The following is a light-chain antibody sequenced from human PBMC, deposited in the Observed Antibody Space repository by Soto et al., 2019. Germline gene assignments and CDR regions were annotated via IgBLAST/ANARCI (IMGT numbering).Light chain of an antibody. CDR3: QQLNSYSQT. CDR1: QGISSY. CDR2: DAS. Sequence: DIRMNQSPSTLSASVGDRDTITCRASQGISSYLAWYQQKPGKAPNLLIYDASALQSGVPSRFRGSGSGTEFTLTIGSLQPDDFATYYCQQLNSYSQTFGGGTIVDIK. J-gene: IGKJ4*01. V-gene: IGKV1-5*01.